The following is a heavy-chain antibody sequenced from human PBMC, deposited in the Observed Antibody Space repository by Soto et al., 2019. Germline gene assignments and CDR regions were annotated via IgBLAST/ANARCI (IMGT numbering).Heavy chain of an antibody. Sequence: PSETLSLTCTVSGGSISSYYWSWIRQPPGKGLEWIGYIYYSGSTNYNPSLKSRVTISVDTSKNQSSLKLSSVTAADTAVYYCARGWYTTYYYDSSGYNWFDPWGQGTLVTVSS. CDR3: ARGWYTTYYYDSSGYNWFDP. J-gene: IGHJ5*02. V-gene: IGHV4-59*01. CDR2: IYYSGST. D-gene: IGHD3-22*01. CDR1: GGSISSYY.